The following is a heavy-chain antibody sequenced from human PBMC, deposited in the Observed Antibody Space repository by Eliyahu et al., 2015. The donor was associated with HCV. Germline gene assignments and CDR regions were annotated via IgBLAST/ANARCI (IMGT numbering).Heavy chain of an antibody. CDR3: TRDFGTPPSLSYWFY. Sequence: SCKASGDTFSSYGINWVRQAPGQGLEWMGGITPIFNTAKYAQKFQGRVTITADESTSTAYMELSSLRSEDTALYYCTRDFGTPPSLSYWFYWGQGTLVTVSS. CDR2: ITPIFNTA. V-gene: IGHV1-69*01. D-gene: IGHD1-26*01. J-gene: IGHJ4*02. CDR1: GDTFSSYG.